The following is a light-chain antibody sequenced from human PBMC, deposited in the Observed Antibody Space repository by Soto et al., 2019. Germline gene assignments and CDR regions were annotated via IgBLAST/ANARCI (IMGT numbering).Light chain of an antibody. V-gene: IGKV3-20*01. CDR3: QQYGTSPLT. J-gene: IGKJ4*01. CDR1: QSVSDSY. Sequence: EIVLTQSPGTLSLSPGERATLSCRASQSVSDSYLAWYQQQPGQAPRLLIYGASSRATGIPDRFSGSGSGTDFTLTISRLEPEDFAVYYCQQYGTSPLTFGGGTKVESK. CDR2: GAS.